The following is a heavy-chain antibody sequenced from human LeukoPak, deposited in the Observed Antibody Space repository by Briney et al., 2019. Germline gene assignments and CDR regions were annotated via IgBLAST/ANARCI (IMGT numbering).Heavy chain of an antibody. CDR1: GFTFSSYA. Sequence: GRSLRLSCAASGFTFSSYAMHWVRQAPGKGLEYVSAISSNGGSTYYANSVKGRFTISRDNSKNTLYLQIGSLRAEDMAVYYCARAMYSSSWQYYFDYWGQGTLVTVSS. V-gene: IGHV3-64*01. CDR3: ARAMYSSSWQYYFDY. CDR2: ISSNGGST. D-gene: IGHD6-13*01. J-gene: IGHJ4*02.